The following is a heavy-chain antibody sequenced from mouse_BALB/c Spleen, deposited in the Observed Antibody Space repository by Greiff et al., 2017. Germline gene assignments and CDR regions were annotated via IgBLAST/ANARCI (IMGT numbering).Heavy chain of an antibody. V-gene: IGHV5-6-4*01. Sequence: DVMLVESGGGLVKPGGSLKLSCAASGFTFSSYTMSWVRQTPEKRLEWVATISSGGSYTYYPDSVKGRFTISRDNAKNTLYLQMSSLKSEDTAMYYCTRGTTVVAKGYWGQGTTLTVSS. CDR3: TRGTTVVAKGY. CDR2: ISSGGSYT. CDR1: GFTFSSYT. D-gene: IGHD1-1*01. J-gene: IGHJ2*01.